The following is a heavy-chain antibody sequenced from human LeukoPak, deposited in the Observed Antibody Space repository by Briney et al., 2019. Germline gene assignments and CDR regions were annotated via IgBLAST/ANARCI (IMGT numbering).Heavy chain of an antibody. Sequence: GGSLRLSCAASGFTFDDYGMHWVRQTPGKGLEWVSGISWNSVTIDYADPVKGRFTVSRDNAKNSLYLQMNSLRAEDTALYYCAKASSIAVAGSVDYWGQGTLVTVSS. CDR1: GFTFDDYG. CDR3: AKASSIAVAGSVDY. V-gene: IGHV3-9*01. D-gene: IGHD6-19*01. CDR2: ISWNSVTI. J-gene: IGHJ4*02.